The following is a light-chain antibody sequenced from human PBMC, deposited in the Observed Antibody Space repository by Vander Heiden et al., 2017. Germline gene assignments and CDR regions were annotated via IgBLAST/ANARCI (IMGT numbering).Light chain of an antibody. CDR2: DVS. Sequence: QSASTHPRSVSGSPGQSVTISCTRTSSDVGAYNYASWYQQHPGKAPKLIIYDVSGRPSGVPDRFSGSKSDNTASLTIAGLQAEDEADYFCCSYAASYTLVLFGGGTKLTVL. CDR1: SSDVGAYNY. CDR3: CSYAASYTLVL. J-gene: IGLJ2*01. V-gene: IGLV2-11*01.